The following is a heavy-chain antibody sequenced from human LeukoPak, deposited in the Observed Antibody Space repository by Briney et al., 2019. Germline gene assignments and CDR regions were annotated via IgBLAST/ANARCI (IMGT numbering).Heavy chain of an antibody. V-gene: IGHV4-39*07. Sequence: SETLSLTCTVSGGSISSSSYYWDWIRQPPGKGLEWIGSTYYSGSTYYNPSLKSRVTISLDTSKNQFSLKLSSVTAADTAVYYCARDRGEITGTTPGDYYYMDVWGKGTTVTVSS. D-gene: IGHD1-20*01. J-gene: IGHJ6*03. CDR3: ARDRGEITGTTPGDYYYMDV. CDR2: TYYSGST. CDR1: GGSISSSSYY.